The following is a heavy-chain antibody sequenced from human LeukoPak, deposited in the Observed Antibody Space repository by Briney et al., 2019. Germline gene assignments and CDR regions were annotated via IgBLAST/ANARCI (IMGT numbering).Heavy chain of an antibody. J-gene: IGHJ3*02. CDR2: ISGSGGST. D-gene: IGHD3-10*01. CDR1: GFTFSSYA. Sequence: PGGSLRLSCAASGFTFSSYAMSWVRQAPGKGLEWVSTISGSGGSTYYADSVKGRFTISRDNSKNTLYLQMNSLRAEDTAVYYCAKDHTISSGQGTFDIWGQGTMVTVSS. CDR3: AKDHTISSGQGTFDI. V-gene: IGHV3-23*01.